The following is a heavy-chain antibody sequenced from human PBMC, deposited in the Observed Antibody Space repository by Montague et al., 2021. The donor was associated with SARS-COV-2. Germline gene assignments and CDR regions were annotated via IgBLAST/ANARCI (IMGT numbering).Heavy chain of an antibody. CDR3: ARWDPQTLTMIGLRGKAASDY. CDR2: INHSGSA. CDR1: GGSFSGYY. Sequence: SETLSLTCAVYGGSFSGYYWTWIRQSPGKGLEWIAEINHSGSANYNFNPPLRSRVTISVDTSKSQFSLKLNSVTAADTGVYYCARWDPQTLTMIGLRGKAASDYWGQGTLVTVSS. D-gene: IGHD1-26*01. J-gene: IGHJ4*02. V-gene: IGHV4-34*01.